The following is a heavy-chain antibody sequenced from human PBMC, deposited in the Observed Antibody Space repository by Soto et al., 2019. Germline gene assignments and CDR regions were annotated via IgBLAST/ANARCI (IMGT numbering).Heavy chain of an antibody. Sequence: QVQLVQSGAEVKKPGASVKVSCKASGYTFTDYYLHWVRQAPGQGLEWVGWINPDGGATNYPQSLQGRVTMTRDTSINTVYMELSNLRSDDTAVYFCARDLLQQRWFDPWGQGTLVTVSS. J-gene: IGHJ5*02. CDR1: GYTFTDYY. CDR2: INPDGGAT. CDR3: ARDLLQQRWFDP. V-gene: IGHV1-2*02.